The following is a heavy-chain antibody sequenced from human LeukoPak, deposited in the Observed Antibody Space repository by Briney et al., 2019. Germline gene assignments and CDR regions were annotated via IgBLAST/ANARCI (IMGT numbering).Heavy chain of an antibody. Sequence: GASVKVSCKASGNTFTGYYMHWVRQAPGQGLEWMGWINPNSGGTNYAQKFQGRVTMTRDTSTSTAYMELSRLRSDDTAVYYCALYSSSWLGFDYWGQGTLATVSS. V-gene: IGHV1-2*02. J-gene: IGHJ4*02. CDR3: ALYSSSWLGFDY. D-gene: IGHD6-13*01. CDR1: GNTFTGYY. CDR2: INPNSGGT.